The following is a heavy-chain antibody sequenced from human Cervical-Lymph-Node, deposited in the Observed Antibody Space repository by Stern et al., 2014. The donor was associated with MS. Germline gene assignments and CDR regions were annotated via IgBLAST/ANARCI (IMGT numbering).Heavy chain of an antibody. CDR3: VRDLEAVTGTEDDY. CDR2: INPIDGST. D-gene: IGHD6-19*01. J-gene: IGHJ4*02. V-gene: IGHV1-46*03. Sequence: VQLVQSGAEVKKPGASVKVSCMAFRYTFTSYYMHWVRQAPRQGLEWGGMINPIDGSTTYAQKFQGRVTISRDTSTTTVFMELSGLRSEDTAEYYCVRDLEAVTGTEDDYWGQGTLVTVSS. CDR1: RYTFTSYY.